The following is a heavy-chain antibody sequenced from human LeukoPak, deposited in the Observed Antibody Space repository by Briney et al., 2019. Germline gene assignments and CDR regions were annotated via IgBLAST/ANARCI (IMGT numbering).Heavy chain of an antibody. D-gene: IGHD2-2*02. J-gene: IGHJ6*02. CDR2: MNPNSGRS. V-gene: IGHV1-8*02. CDR1: GYTFTSYD. Sequence: GASVKVSCKASGYTFTSYDINWVRQAPGQGLEWMGWMNPNSGRSGLAQKFQGTVTMTRDTSINTAYMEVRNLRFEDSAVYYCTRDHTSYYTMDVWGQGTAVTVSS. CDR3: TRDHTSYYTMDV.